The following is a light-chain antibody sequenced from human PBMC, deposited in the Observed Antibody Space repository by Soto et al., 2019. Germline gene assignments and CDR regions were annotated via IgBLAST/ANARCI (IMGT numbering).Light chain of an antibody. CDR2: EVS. V-gene: IGLV2-14*01. CDR1: SNDVGSYDF. CDR3: ISFTNSHIYV. Sequence: QSALTQPASVSGSPGQSITISCTGTSNDVGSYDFVSWYQQHPDKAPRLMIYEVSNRPSGVSDRFSGSKSGNTASLTISGLQAEDEADYYCISFTNSHIYVFGTVTKLTVL. J-gene: IGLJ1*01.